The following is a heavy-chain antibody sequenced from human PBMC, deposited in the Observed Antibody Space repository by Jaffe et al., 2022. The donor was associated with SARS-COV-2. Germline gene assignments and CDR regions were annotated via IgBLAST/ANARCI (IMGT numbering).Heavy chain of an antibody. CDR3: ATEGGSYSEYFDN. CDR2: ISSSSNYI. CDR1: GLNFGASG. V-gene: IGHV3-21*01. Sequence: DVQLVESGGGLVKPGGSLRLSCAASGLNFGASGMHWVRQAPGKGLEWVSSISSSSNYIDYADSVKGRFTISRDNAQNSVFLQMDSLRAEDTAVYYCATEGGSYSEYFDNWGQGTPVTVSS. J-gene: IGHJ4*02. D-gene: IGHD1-26*01.